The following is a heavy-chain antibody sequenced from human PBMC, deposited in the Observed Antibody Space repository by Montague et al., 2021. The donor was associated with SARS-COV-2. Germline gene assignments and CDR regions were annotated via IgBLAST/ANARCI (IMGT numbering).Heavy chain of an antibody. Sequence: SETLSLTCAVSGVSITSTNWWSLVRQPPGKGLEWIGEISYGGIATYNPSLKSRATISIDRSRNLFSLQLSSVTAADTAIYYCAGKVLTVPADYWGQGTLVTVS. J-gene: IGHJ4*02. D-gene: IGHD4-11*01. CDR2: ISYGGIA. CDR1: GVSITSTNW. CDR3: AGKVLTVPADY. V-gene: IGHV4-4*02.